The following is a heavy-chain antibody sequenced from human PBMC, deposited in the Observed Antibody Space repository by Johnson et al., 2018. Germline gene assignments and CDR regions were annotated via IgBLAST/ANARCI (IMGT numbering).Heavy chain of an antibody. J-gene: IGHJ3*02. Sequence: QVQLQESGPGLVKXSETLSLTCTVSGGSISSYYWSWIRQPPGKGLEWIGYIYYSGSTNHNPSLKGRVTISVDTSKNQFSLKLNSVTAADTAVDYCARRPQAAFDIWGQGTMVTVSS. CDR3: ARRPQAAFDI. CDR2: IYYSGST. CDR1: GGSISSYY. V-gene: IGHV4-59*01.